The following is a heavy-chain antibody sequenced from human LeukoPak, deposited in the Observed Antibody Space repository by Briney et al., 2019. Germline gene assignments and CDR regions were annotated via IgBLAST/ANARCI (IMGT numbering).Heavy chain of an antibody. CDR3: ARDSQSGSGWFEFDY. J-gene: IGHJ4*02. CDR2: ISSSSSYM. CDR1: GFTFSSYS. V-gene: IGHV3-21*01. Sequence: GGSLRLSCAASGFTFSSYSMNWVRQAPGKGLEWYSSISSSSSYMYYADSVRGRFTISRDNAKNSLYLQMNSLRAEDTAVYYCARDSQSGSGWFEFDYWGQGTLVTVSS. D-gene: IGHD6-19*01.